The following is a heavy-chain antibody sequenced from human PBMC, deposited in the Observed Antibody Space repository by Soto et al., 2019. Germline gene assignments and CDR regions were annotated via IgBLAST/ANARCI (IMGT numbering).Heavy chain of an antibody. Sequence: PGASLKISCKGSGYSFTSYCIGWVRQMPGNGLEWMGIIYPGDSDTRYSPSFQGQVTISADKSISTAYLQWSSLKASDTAMYYCARKTLEYYDSSGYKGPNEWGQENPVTVTS. J-gene: IGHJ4*02. D-gene: IGHD3-22*01. CDR3: ARKTLEYYDSSGYKGPNE. V-gene: IGHV5-51*01. CDR1: GYSFTSYC. CDR2: IYPGDSDT.